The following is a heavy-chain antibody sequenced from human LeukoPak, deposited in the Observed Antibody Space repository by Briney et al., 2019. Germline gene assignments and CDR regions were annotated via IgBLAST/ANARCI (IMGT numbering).Heavy chain of an antibody. CDR1: GFTVSSNY. J-gene: IGHJ4*02. CDR3: ARDRNYYDSSGYYRYFDY. V-gene: IGHV3-66*01. CDR2: IYSGGST. D-gene: IGHD3-22*01. Sequence: GGSLRLSCAASGFTVSSNYMSWVRQAPGKGLEWVSVIYSGGSTYYADSVKGRFTISRDNSKNTLYLQMNSLRAEDTAVYYCARDRNYYDSSGYYRYFDYWGQGTLVTVFS.